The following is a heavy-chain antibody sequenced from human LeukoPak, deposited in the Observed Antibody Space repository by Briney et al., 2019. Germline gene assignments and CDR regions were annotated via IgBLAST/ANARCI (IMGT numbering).Heavy chain of an antibody. CDR2: ISYSGST. D-gene: IGHD3-10*01. CDR3: ARDLGTVIDY. V-gene: IGHV4-59*01. Sequence: PSETLSLTCTVSGGSINAYYWSWIRQPPGAGLEWIGYISYSGSTNYNPSLKSRVTISVDTSKNQFSLKLSSVTAADTAVYYCARDLGTVIDYWGQGTLVTVSS. J-gene: IGHJ4*02. CDR1: GGSINAYY.